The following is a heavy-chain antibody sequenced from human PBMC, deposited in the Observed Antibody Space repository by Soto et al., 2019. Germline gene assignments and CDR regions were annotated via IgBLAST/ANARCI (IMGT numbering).Heavy chain of an antibody. CDR3: ARVPYYYGTYYFDY. J-gene: IGHJ4*02. D-gene: IGHD3-10*01. V-gene: IGHV3-53*01. CDR1: WVTVSSNY. Sequence: GSLRVSGAASWVTVSSNYMSWVRQAPGKGLEWVSVIYSGGSTYYADSVKGRFTISRDNSKNTLYLQMNSLRADDTAVYYCARVPYYYGTYYFDYWGQGTLVTVSS. CDR2: IYSGGST.